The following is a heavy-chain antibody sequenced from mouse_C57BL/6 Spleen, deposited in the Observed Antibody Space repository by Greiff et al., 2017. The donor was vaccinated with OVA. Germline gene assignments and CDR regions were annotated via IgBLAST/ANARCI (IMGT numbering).Heavy chain of an antibody. Sequence: VQLQQPGAELVRPGSSVKLFCKASGYTFTSYWMHWVKQRPIQGLAWIGNIDPSDSETHYNQKFKDKATLTVDKSSSTAYLQLSSLTSEDSAVDYCARSITTVVYFDYWGQGTTLTVSS. CDR2: IDPSDSET. V-gene: IGHV1-52*01. CDR1: GYTFTSYW. J-gene: IGHJ2*01. CDR3: ARSITTVVYFDY. D-gene: IGHD1-1*01.